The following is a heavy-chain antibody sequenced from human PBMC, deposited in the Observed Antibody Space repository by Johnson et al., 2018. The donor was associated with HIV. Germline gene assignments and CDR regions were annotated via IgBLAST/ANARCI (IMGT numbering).Heavy chain of an antibody. CDR2: VSYNGLHV. Sequence: QVLFVVSGGGVVQPGGSLRLSCAASGFNFNTYSMHWVRQAPGNGLEWLAFVSYNGLHVYYSDSVRGRFTISRDISKNTRYLQRNSLRAEDTAVYCCARDLYTSSWYFAFDIWGQGTMVTVSS. CDR1: GFNFNTYS. D-gene: IGHD6-13*01. V-gene: IGHV3-30*19. J-gene: IGHJ3*02. CDR3: ARDLYTSSWYFAFDI.